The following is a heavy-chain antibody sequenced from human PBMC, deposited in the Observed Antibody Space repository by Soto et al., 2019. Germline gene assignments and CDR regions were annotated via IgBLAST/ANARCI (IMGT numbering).Heavy chain of an antibody. Sequence: SETLSLTCAVYGGSFSGYYWSWIRQHPGRGLEWIGYIYYSGSTYYNPSLKSRVTISVDTSKNQFSLKLSSVTAADTAVYYCARDGAGIAATGVYFQHWGQGTLVTVSS. J-gene: IGHJ1*01. CDR3: ARDGAGIAATGVYFQH. V-gene: IGHV4-31*11. CDR1: GGSFSGYY. CDR2: IYYSGST. D-gene: IGHD6-13*01.